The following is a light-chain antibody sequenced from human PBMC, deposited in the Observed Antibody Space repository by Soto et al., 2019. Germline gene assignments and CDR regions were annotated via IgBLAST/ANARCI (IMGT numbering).Light chain of an antibody. V-gene: IGLV1-47*01. CDR3: ATWDDSLNGFYV. Sequence: QSVLTQPPSASGTPGQGVTISCSGSTSNIGSNYVYWYQQLPGTAPKLLIYRNNQRPSGVPDRFSGSKSGTSASLAISVLRSDDEADYFCATWDDSLNGFYVLGTGTKVTVL. CDR2: RNN. CDR1: TSNIGSNY. J-gene: IGLJ1*01.